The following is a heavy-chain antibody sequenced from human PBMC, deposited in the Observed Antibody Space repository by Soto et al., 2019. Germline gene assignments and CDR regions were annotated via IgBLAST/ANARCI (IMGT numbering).Heavy chain of an antibody. CDR2: IKGDGSEK. J-gene: IGHJ6*04. Sequence: GWSLRLSCAASGLTFSNYWMNWVRQVPGKGLEWVANIKGDGSEKYFVDSVKGRFTISRDNAKNSLYLQMNSLRAEDTATYYCARELVRTEACYYYCYALDGCANGTSVTVSS. V-gene: IGHV3-7*01. CDR1: GLTFSNYW. CDR3: ARELVRTEACYYYCYALDG. D-gene: IGHD3-10*01.